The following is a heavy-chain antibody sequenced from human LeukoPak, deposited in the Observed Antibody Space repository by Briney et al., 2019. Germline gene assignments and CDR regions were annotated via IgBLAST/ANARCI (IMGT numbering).Heavy chain of an antibody. CDR3: ARDLVVVSLSDPF. Sequence: GGSLRLSCAASGFTFSNYGMHWVRQAPGKGLEWVAVISYDGTNTYYADSVKGRFTISRDNSKNTLYLQMNSLRAEDTAVYYCARDLVVVSLSDPFWGQGTLVTVSS. J-gene: IGHJ4*02. D-gene: IGHD2-15*01. CDR1: GFTFSNYG. V-gene: IGHV3-30*03. CDR2: ISYDGTNT.